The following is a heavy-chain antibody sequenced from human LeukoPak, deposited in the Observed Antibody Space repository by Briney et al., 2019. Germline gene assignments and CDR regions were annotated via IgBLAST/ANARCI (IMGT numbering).Heavy chain of an antibody. D-gene: IGHD3-22*01. CDR2: IYYSGST. V-gene: IGHV4-59*08. J-gene: IGHJ4*02. Sequence: SETLSLTCTVSGGSISSYYWSWIRQPPGKGLEWIGYIYYSGSTNYNPSLKSRVTISVDTSKNQFSLKLSSVTAADTAVYYRARQDYDSSGYYPFDYWGQGTLVTVST. CDR1: GGSISSYY. CDR3: ARQDYDSSGYYPFDY.